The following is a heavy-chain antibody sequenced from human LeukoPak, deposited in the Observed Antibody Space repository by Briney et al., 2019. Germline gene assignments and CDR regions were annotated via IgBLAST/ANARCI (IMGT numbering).Heavy chain of an antibody. D-gene: IGHD1-26*01. CDR1: GYTFINYG. V-gene: IGHV1-18*01. CDR2: ISGYNGNT. Sequence: GASVKVSCKASGYTFINYGLSWVRQAPGQGLEWMGWISGYNGNTNYAQKVQGRVTMTTDTSTGTAYMELRSLRSDDTAVYYCARSGSGNLYYYMDVWGKGTTVTVSS. J-gene: IGHJ6*03. CDR3: ARSGSGNLYYYMDV.